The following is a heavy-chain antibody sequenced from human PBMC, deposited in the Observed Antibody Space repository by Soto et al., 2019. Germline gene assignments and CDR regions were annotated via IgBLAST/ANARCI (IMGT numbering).Heavy chain of an antibody. D-gene: IGHD2-2*01. J-gene: IGHJ4*02. Sequence: PSETLSLTCTVSGGSISSGGYYWSWIRQHPGKGLEWIGYIYYSGSTYYNPSLKSRVTISVDTSKNQFSLKLNSVTAADTAVYYCARSSTSANYFDYRGQGTLVTVSS. CDR1: GGSISSGGYY. CDR3: ARSSTSANYFDY. CDR2: IYYSGST. V-gene: IGHV4-31*03.